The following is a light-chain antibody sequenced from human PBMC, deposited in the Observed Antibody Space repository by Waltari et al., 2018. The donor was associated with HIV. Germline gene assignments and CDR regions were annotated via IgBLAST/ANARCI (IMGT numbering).Light chain of an antibody. J-gene: IGKJ2*03. CDR3: QQLYTYPYS. CDR1: QGISSY. V-gene: IGKV1-9*01. CDR2: AAS. Sequence: DIQLTQSPPFLSASVGDRITITCRASQGISSYLTLYQQQPGTAPQLLIYAASTLQSGVPSRFSGSISGTEFTLTISSLQPEDFGTYYCQQLYTYPYSFGQGTKLEI.